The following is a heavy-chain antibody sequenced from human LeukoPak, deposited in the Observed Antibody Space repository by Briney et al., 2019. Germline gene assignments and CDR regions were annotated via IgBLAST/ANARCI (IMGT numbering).Heavy chain of an antibody. J-gene: IGHJ5*02. Sequence: SSVQESYKASAGTFGSYAISWVRQATGQGLEWMGGIIPIFGTANYAQKFQGRVTITADESTSTAYMELSSLRSEDTAVYYCARSSGGNIIGYNWFDPWGQGTLVTVSS. CDR2: IIPIFGTA. V-gene: IGHV1-69*01. D-gene: IGHD4-23*01. CDR1: AGTFGSYA. CDR3: ARSSGGNIIGYNWFDP.